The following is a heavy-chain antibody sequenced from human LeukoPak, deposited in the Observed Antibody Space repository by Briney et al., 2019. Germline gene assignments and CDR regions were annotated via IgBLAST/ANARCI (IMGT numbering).Heavy chain of an antibody. CDR3: ARDPLGGSGWYPYFDY. J-gene: IGHJ4*02. V-gene: IGHV3-11*01. D-gene: IGHD6-19*01. Sequence: GGSLRLSCAASGFTFSDYSISWIRQAPGKGLEWVSYISSSGSTIYYADSVKGRFTISRDNAKNSLYLQMNSLRAEDTAVYYCARDPLGGSGWYPYFDYWGQGTLVTVSS. CDR1: GFTFSDYS. CDR2: ISSSGSTI.